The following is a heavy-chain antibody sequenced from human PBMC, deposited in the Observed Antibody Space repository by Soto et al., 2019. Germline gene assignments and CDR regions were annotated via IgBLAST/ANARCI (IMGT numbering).Heavy chain of an antibody. CDR1: GFTFSSYA. V-gene: IGHV3-30-3*01. J-gene: IGHJ3*02. CDR2: ISYDGSNK. Sequence: GGSLRLSCAASGFTFSSYAMHWVRQAPGKGLEWVAVISYDGSNKYYADSVKGRFTISRDNSKNTLYLQMNSLRAEDTAVYYCARPLLAYCGGDCYSDAFDIWGQGTMVTVSS. D-gene: IGHD2-21*02. CDR3: ARPLLAYCGGDCYSDAFDI.